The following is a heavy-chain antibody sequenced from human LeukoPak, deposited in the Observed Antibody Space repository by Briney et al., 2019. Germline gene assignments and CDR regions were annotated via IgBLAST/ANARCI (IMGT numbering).Heavy chain of an antibody. Sequence: SETLSLTCAVSGGSISSGGYSWIWIRQPPGKGLEWIGEINHSGSTNYNPSLKSRVTISVDTSKNQFSLKLSSVTAADTALYYCARGPYSSGWGTFDYWGQGTLVTVSS. D-gene: IGHD6-19*01. CDR1: GGSISSGGYS. CDR3: ARGPYSSGWGTFDY. J-gene: IGHJ4*02. CDR2: INHSGST. V-gene: IGHV4-30-2*01.